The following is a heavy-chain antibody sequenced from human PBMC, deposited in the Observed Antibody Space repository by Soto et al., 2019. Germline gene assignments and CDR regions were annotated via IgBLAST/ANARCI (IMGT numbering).Heavy chain of an antibody. D-gene: IGHD6-19*01. Sequence: QVQLVESGGGVVQPGRSLRLSCAASGFTVSNYGVHWVRQAPGKGLEWVAMLSHDGRSVYYGDSVRGRFTVSRDESKNTLYVEMNSLRPEDTAMYYCARDWGSSGWYNWFDPWGQGTLVTVSS. J-gene: IGHJ5*02. CDR2: LSHDGRSV. CDR3: ARDWGSSGWYNWFDP. CDR1: GFTVSNYG. V-gene: IGHV3-30*03.